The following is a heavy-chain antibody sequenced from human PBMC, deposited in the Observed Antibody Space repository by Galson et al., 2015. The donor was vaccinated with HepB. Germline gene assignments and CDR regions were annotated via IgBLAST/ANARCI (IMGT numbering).Heavy chain of an antibody. Sequence: SLRLSCAASGFTFSDASMSWVRQAPGKGLEWVGRVKSRTFAGTAEYGTPVRGRFTISRDDSKHTLYLLMNSLKTEETAVYYCTATVRPEDFVDYWGQGSLVTVSS. D-gene: IGHD1-14*01. V-gene: IGHV3-15*01. CDR1: GFTFSDAS. CDR2: VKSRTFAGTA. CDR3: TATVRPEDFVDY. J-gene: IGHJ4*02.